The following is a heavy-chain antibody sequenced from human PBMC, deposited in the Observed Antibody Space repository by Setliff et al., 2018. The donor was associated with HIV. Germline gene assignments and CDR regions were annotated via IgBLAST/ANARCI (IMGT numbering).Heavy chain of an antibody. CDR3: ARSFDILTGDLDY. Sequence: AASVKVSCKASGFSFSRHYMHWVRQAPGEGLEWVAMINPSDGIPSYAQKFQDRVAVTRDTSRSIVYMELSSLLSEDTAVYYCARSFDILTGDLDYWGQGTLVTVSS. V-gene: IGHV1-46*01. J-gene: IGHJ4*02. CDR2: INPSDGIP. CDR1: GFSFSRHY. D-gene: IGHD3-9*01.